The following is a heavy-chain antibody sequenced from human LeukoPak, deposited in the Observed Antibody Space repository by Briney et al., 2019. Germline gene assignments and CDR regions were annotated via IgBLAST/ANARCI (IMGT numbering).Heavy chain of an antibody. D-gene: IGHD6-6*01. V-gene: IGHV3-23*01. CDR1: GFTFSSCA. CDR3: AKGTYSSSPRDY. CDR2: ISGSGGST. J-gene: IGHJ4*02. Sequence: GGSLRLSCAASGFTFSSCAMSWVRQAPGKGLEWVSAISGSGGSTYYAGSVKGRFTISRDNSKNTLFLQMNSLRAEDTAAYYCAKGTYSSSPRDYWGQGTLVTVSS.